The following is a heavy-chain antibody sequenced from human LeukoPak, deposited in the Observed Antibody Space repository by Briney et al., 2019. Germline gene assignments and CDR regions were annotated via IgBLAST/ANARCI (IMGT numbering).Heavy chain of an antibody. Sequence: GGSLRLSCAASGFTDYMTWVRQAPGKGLEWVSVIYSGGSTYYAASVKGRFSVSRDNSKNTVYLQMNSLRAEYTAVYYCAGVSFSSGWYRDYWGQGTLVTVSS. V-gene: IGHV3-53*01. CDR3: AGVSFSSGWYRDY. D-gene: IGHD6-19*01. CDR2: IYSGGST. CDR1: GFTDY. J-gene: IGHJ4*02.